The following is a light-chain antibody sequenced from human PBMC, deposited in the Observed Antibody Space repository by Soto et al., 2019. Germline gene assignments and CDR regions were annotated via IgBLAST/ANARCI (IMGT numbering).Light chain of an antibody. J-gene: IGKJ1*01. CDR2: AAS. CDR3: QQYKFWRT. Sequence: IVMTQSPATLYVSPGERATLSRRADQNIDNMLAWYQQRPGQAPRLLIYAASTRATGIPARFSGSGSGTEFTLTNSGLQSEDFGVYYCQQYKFWRTFGQGTNLEIK. CDR1: QNIDNM. V-gene: IGKV3-15*01.